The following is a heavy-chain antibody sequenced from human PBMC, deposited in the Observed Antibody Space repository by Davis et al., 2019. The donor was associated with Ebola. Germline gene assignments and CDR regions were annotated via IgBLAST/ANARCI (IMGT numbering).Heavy chain of an antibody. CDR3: ATQLGATYYYYGMDV. J-gene: IGHJ6*02. Sequence: GESLKISCAASGFTFSSYSMNWVRQAPGKGLEWVSSISSSSSYIYYADSVKGRFTISRDNSKNTLYLQMNSLRAEDTAVYYCATQLGATYYYYGMDVWGQGTTVTVSS. D-gene: IGHD7-27*01. CDR1: GFTFSSYS. CDR2: ISSSSSYI. V-gene: IGHV3-21*01.